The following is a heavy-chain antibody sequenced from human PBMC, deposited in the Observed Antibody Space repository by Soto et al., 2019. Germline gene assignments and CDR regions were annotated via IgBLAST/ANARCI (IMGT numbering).Heavy chain of an antibody. CDR3: ARVQGALAAAGTMEFDY. D-gene: IGHD6-13*01. V-gene: IGHV1-18*01. CDR1: GYTFTSYG. J-gene: IGHJ4*02. Sequence: ASVKVSCKASGYTFTSYGISWVRQAPGQGLEWMGWISAYNGNTNYAQKLQGRVTMTTDTSTSTAYMELRSLRSDDTAVYYCARVQGALAAAGTMEFDYWGQGTLVTVSS. CDR2: ISAYNGNT.